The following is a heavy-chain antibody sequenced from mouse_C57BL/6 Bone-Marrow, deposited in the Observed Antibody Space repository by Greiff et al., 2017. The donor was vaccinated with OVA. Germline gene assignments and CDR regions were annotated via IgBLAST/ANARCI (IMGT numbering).Heavy chain of an antibody. CDR1: GYTFTSYW. J-gene: IGHJ3*01. Sequence: QVQLQQSGAELAKPGASVKMSCKASGYTFTSYWMHWVKQRPGQGLEWIGNINPSTGYTEYNQKFKDKATLTAAKTSSTAYMQLSSLTSADSAVCYCVYYVSAYWGQGTLVTVSA. V-gene: IGHV1-7*01. CDR3: VYYVSAY. D-gene: IGHD1-1*01. CDR2: INPSTGYT.